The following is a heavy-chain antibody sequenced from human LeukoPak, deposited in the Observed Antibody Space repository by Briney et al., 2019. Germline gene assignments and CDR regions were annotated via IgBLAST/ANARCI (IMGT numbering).Heavy chain of an antibody. Sequence: SETLSLTCAVSGGSISSSNWWSWVRQPPGKGLEWIGEIYHSGSTNYNPSLKSRVTISVDKSKNQFSLKLSSVTAADTAVYYCARPSEEGYDSSGVLAAFDIWGQGTMVTVSS. V-gene: IGHV4-4*02. D-gene: IGHD3-22*01. CDR2: IYHSGST. CDR1: GGSISSSNW. CDR3: ARPSEEGYDSSGVLAAFDI. J-gene: IGHJ3*02.